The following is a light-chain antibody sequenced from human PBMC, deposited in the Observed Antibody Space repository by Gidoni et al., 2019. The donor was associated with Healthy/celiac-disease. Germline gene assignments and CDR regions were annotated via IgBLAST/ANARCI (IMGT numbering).Light chain of an antibody. V-gene: IGLV2-14*01. CDR1: SSDVGGYNY. J-gene: IGLJ2*01. CDR3: SSYTSSSTVV. Sequence: QSALTQPASVSGSPGQSITNSCTGTSSDVGGYNYVSWYQQHPGKAPKLMIYDVSNRPPGVSNRFSGSKSGNTASLTISGLQAEDEADYYCSSYTSSSTVVFGGGTKLTVL. CDR2: DVS.